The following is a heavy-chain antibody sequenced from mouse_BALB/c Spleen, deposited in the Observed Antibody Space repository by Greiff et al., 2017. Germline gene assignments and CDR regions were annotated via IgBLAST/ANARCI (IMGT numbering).Heavy chain of an antibody. CDR1: GFSLTSYG. CDR2: IWAGGST. D-gene: IGHD2-3*01. CDR3: ARDPYDPEGAMDY. J-gene: IGHJ4*01. Sequence: QVQLKQSGPGLVAPSQSLSITCTVSGFSLTSYGVHWVRQPPGKGLEWLGVIWAGGSTNYNSALMSRLSISKDNSKSQVFLKMNSLQTDDTAMYYCARDPYDPEGAMDYWGQGTSVTVSS. V-gene: IGHV2-9*02.